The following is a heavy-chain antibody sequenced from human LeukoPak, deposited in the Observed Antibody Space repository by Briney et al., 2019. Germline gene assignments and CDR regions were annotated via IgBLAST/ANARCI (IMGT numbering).Heavy chain of an antibody. CDR2: IIPIFGTA. V-gene: IGHV1-69*05. D-gene: IGHD2-15*01. J-gene: IGHJ6*03. Sequence: SVKVSCMASGGTFSSYAISWVRQAPGQGLEWMGRIIPIFGTANYAQKLQGRVTITTDESTSTAYMEMSSLRSEDTAVYYCARDWWGNGCSGGSCYSDYYYYYMDVWGKGTTVTVSS. CDR3: ARDWWGNGCSGGSCYSDYYYYYMDV. CDR1: GGTFSSYA.